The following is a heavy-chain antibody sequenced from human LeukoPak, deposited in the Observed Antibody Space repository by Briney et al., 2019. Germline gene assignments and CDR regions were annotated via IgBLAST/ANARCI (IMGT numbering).Heavy chain of an antibody. CDR1: GFRYSHYG. J-gene: IGHJ4*02. D-gene: IGHD3-22*01. V-gene: IGHV3-30*02. CDR3: AKDPTHYRVWDDYDSTVLSY. Sequence: GGSLRLSCVASGFRYSHYGMHWVRQAPGKGLEWAAFIRYDGSNKYYADSVKGRFTISRDNSKNTLYLQMNSLRAADTAVYYCAKDPTHYRVWDDYDSTVLSYWGQGTLVTVSS. CDR2: IRYDGSNK.